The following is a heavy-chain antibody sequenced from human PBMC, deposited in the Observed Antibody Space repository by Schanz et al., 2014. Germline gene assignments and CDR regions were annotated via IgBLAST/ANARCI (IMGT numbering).Heavy chain of an antibody. J-gene: IGHJ4*02. CDR1: GFTFSTYA. Sequence: VQLLESGGALVQPGGSLRLSCSASGFTFSTYAMSWVRQAPGKGLEWVAVISDDGSNHYYPDSVKGRFTISRDNSKNTVYLQMNTLRAEDTAVYYCAREDCSATSCYFRYWGQGTLVTVSS. D-gene: IGHD2-21*01. CDR2: ISDDGSNH. CDR3: AREDCSATSCYFRY. V-gene: IGHV3-30*03.